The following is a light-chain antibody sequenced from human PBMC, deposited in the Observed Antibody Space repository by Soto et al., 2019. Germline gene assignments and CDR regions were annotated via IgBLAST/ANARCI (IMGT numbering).Light chain of an antibody. V-gene: IGLV7-43*01. CDR1: TGAVTSGYY. CDR3: LLFYGDAWV. CDR2: STS. Sequence: QAVVTQEPSLTVSPGGTVTLTCASSTGAVTSGYYPNWFQQKAGQAPRVLIYSTSNKHSWTPARFSGSLLGGKAALTLSGLQPEDEAEYYCLLFYGDAWVFGGGPKLTVL. J-gene: IGLJ3*02.